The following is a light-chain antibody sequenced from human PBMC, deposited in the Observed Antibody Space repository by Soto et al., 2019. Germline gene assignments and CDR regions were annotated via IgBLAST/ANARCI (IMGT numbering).Light chain of an antibody. CDR2: KAS. V-gene: IGKV1-5*03. CDR3: QQYNSYSLT. J-gene: IGKJ4*01. CDR1: QSISSW. Sequence: DIQMTQSPSTLSASVGDRVTITCRASQSISSWLAWYQQKPGKAPNLLIYKASSLESGVPSRFSGSGSGTEFTLTISSLQPDDFATDYCQQYNSYSLTFGGGTKVEIK.